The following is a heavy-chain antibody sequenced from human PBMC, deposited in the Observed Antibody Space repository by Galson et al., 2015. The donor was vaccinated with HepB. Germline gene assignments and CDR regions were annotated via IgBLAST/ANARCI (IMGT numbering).Heavy chain of an antibody. D-gene: IGHD2-15*01. CDR1: GFTFSSYW. CDR3: ARETVVVQINWFDP. V-gene: IGHV3-74*01. J-gene: IGHJ5*02. Sequence: SLRLSCAASGFTFSSYWMHWVRQAPGKGLVWVSRINSDGSSTSYADSVKGRFTISRDNAKNTLYLQMNSLRAEDTAVYYCARETVVVQINWFDPWGQGTLVTVSS. CDR2: INSDGSST.